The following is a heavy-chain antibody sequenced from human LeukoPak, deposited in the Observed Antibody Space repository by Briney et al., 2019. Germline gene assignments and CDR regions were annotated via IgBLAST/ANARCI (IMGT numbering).Heavy chain of an antibody. Sequence: GSLRLSCAASGFILSDYNMNWVRQAPGKGLEWVSYISSSGSTIYYADSVKGRFTISRDNAKNSLYLQMNSLRAEDTAVYYCARDGSGSYYNLPFDYWGQGTLVTVSS. CDR1: GFILSDYN. D-gene: IGHD3-10*01. CDR3: ARDGSGSYYNLPFDY. V-gene: IGHV3-48*04. CDR2: ISSSGSTI. J-gene: IGHJ4*02.